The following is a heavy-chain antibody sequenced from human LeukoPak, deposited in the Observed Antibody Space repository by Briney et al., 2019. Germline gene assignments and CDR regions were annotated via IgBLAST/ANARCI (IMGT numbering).Heavy chain of an antibody. J-gene: IGHJ4*02. CDR1: GFTFYTYD. Sequence: GGSLILSCVASGFTFYTYDMSWVRQVPGKGLEWVSSISYHGHRTYYTDSVKGRFTISRDNSKNTLYLQLNSLRVEDTAIYYCARIPGMATGSDFYFYYWGPGTVVTVFS. CDR3: ARIPGMATGSDFYFYY. D-gene: IGHD3-10*01. CDR2: ISYHGHRT. V-gene: IGHV3-23*01.